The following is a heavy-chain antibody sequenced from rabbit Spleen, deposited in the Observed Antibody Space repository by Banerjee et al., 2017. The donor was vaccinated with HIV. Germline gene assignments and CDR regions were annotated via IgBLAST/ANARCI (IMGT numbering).Heavy chain of an antibody. J-gene: IGHJ4*01. CDR2: IYAVTGKA. V-gene: IGHV1S40*01. D-gene: IGHD4-1*01. CDR1: GFTVSSVYW. Sequence: QSLEESGGGLVKPGASLTLACTASGFTVSSVYWMCWVRQAPGKGLEWIACIYAVTGKAVYASWAKGRYTFSKTSSTTVTLEMTSLTAADTATYFCARDLAGVIGWNFGWWGPGTLVTVS. CDR3: ARDLAGVIGWNFGW.